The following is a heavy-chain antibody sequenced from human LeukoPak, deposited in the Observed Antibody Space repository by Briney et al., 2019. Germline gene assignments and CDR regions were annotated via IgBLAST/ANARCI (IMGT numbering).Heavy chain of an antibody. CDR1: GFTFNGYY. V-gene: IGHV3-21*01. D-gene: IGHD3-3*01. J-gene: IGHJ6*03. CDR2: IGGRSTTI. CDR3: ARAIFGVAQPPYYFYHYMDV. Sequence: GGSLRLSCAASGFTFNGYYMSWVRQAPGKGLEWVSSIGGRSTTIFYADSVKGRSTVSRDNAKKSVFLQMNSLRAEDTAVYYCARAIFGVAQPPYYFYHYMDVWGKGTTVTVSS.